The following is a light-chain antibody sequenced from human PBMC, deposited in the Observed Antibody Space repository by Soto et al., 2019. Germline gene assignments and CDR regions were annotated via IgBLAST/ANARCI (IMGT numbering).Light chain of an antibody. J-gene: IGKJ2*01. CDR3: HQYGSSPPYT. V-gene: IGKV3-20*01. Sequence: EVVLTQSPGTLSLSPGESATLSCRASQSVSNNYFAWYQQKPGQAPRLLIFGSSDRATGIPDRFSGSGSGTDFNVTISSLEPEDFAVYYCHQYGSSPPYTFGQGTKLEIK. CDR2: GSS. CDR1: QSVSNNY.